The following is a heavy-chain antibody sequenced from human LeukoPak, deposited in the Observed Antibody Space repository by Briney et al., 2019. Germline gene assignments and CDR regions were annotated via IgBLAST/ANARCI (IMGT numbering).Heavy chain of an antibody. V-gene: IGHV3-48*01. Sequence: GGSLRLSCAASGFTFSDSAMHWVRQAPGKGLEWISYISSSSSTLYYADSVKGRFTISRDNAKNSLYLQMNSLRADDTAVYYCARDERWLPWRYFDYWGQGTLVTVSS. CDR2: ISSSSSTL. CDR1: GFTFSDSA. CDR3: ARDERWLPWRYFDY. J-gene: IGHJ4*02. D-gene: IGHD5-24*01.